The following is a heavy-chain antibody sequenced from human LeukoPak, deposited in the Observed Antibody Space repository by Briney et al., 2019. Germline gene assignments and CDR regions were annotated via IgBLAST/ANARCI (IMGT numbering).Heavy chain of an antibody. CDR3: ARGRGRWLQDY. CDR2: INHSGST. Sequence: SETLSLTCAVYGRSFSGYYWTWIRQTPGKGLEWIGEINHSGSTNYNPSLKSRVTISVDTSKNQFSLKLSSVTAADTAVYYCARGRGRWLQDYWGQGTLVTVSS. J-gene: IGHJ4*02. V-gene: IGHV4-34*01. D-gene: IGHD5-24*01. CDR1: GRSFSGYY.